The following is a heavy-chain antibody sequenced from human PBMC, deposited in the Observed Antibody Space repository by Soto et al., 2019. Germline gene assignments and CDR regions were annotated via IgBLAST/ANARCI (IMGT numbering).Heavy chain of an antibody. J-gene: IGHJ4*02. D-gene: IGHD3-9*01. CDR1: GGSISSGGYS. Sequence: SETLSLTCAVSGGSISSGGYSWSWIRQPPGKGLEWIGYIYHSGSTYYNPSLKSRVTISVDRSKNQFSLKLSSVTAADTAVYYCARAEYYDILTGYYVAGPFDYWGQGTLVTVS. V-gene: IGHV4-30-2*01. CDR2: IYHSGST. CDR3: ARAEYYDILTGYYVAGPFDY.